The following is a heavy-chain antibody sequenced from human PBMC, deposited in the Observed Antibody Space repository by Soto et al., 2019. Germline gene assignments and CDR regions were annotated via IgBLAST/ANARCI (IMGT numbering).Heavy chain of an antibody. CDR1: GFTFSSYA. Sequence: PGGSLRLSCAASGFTFSSYAMSWVRQAPGKVLEWVSAISGSGGSTYYADSVKGRFTISRDNSKNTLYLQMNSLRAEDTAVYYCVIYCCGDRYVPLDFWGQGTLVTVSS. CDR3: VIYCCGDRYVPLDF. CDR2: ISGSGGST. D-gene: IGHD2-21*01. J-gene: IGHJ4*02. V-gene: IGHV3-23*01.